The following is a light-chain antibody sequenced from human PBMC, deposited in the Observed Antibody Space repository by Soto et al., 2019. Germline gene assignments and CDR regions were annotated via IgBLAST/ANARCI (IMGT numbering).Light chain of an antibody. CDR3: QKYNSAPLS. CDR1: QGIINY. J-gene: IGKJ4*01. Sequence: DIQISQSPSSLSASVGDRVTITCRASQGIINYLAWYQQKPGKAPKPLIYAASTLQSGVTSRFSGSGSGTDFTLTISGLQPEDVATYYCQKYNSAPLSFGGGTKVDI. CDR2: AAS. V-gene: IGKV1-27*01.